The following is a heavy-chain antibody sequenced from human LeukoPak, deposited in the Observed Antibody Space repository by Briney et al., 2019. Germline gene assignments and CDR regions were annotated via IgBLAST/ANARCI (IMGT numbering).Heavy chain of an antibody. CDR2: ISYDGSNK. Sequence: GGSLRLSCAASGFTFSSYAMHWVRQAPGKGLEWVAVISYDGSNKYYADSVKGRFTISRDNSKNTLYLQINSLRAEDTAVYYCAKDWSYSGWSYYFDYWGQGTLVTVSS. D-gene: IGHD6-19*01. CDR3: AKDWSYSGWSYYFDY. CDR1: GFTFSSYA. J-gene: IGHJ4*02. V-gene: IGHV3-30*04.